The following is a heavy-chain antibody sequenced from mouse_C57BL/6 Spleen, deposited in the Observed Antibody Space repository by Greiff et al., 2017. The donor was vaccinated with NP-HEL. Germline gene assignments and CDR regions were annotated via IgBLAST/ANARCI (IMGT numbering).Heavy chain of an antibody. D-gene: IGHD2-2*01. CDR1: GYTFTSYW. Sequence: VQLQQPGAELVKPGASVKLSCKASGYTFTSYWMQWVKQRPGQGLEWIGEIDPSDSYTNYNQKFKGKATLTVDTSSSTAYMQLSSLTSEDAAVSYCARHGYDVLYYFDYWGQGTTLTVSS. V-gene: IGHV1-50*01. CDR2: IDPSDSYT. J-gene: IGHJ2*01. CDR3: ARHGYDVLYYFDY.